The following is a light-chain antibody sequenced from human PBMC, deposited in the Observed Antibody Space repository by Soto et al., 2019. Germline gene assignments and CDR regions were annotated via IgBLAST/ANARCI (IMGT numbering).Light chain of an antibody. CDR1: QSVNSSY. V-gene: IGKV3-20*01. J-gene: IGKJ1*01. CDR3: QQYGSSPDT. Sequence: EIVLTQSPGTLSLSPGERATLSCRASQSVNSSYLAWYQQKPGQAPRLLIYDASSWATGISDRFSGSGSGTDFTLTISRLETEDFAVYYCQQYGSSPDTFGQGTKVEIK. CDR2: DAS.